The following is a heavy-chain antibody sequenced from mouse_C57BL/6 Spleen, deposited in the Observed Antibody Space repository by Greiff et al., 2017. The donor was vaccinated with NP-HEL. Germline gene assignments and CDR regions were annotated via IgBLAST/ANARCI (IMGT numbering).Heavy chain of an antibody. CDR1: GFSLTSYG. J-gene: IGHJ3*01. D-gene: IGHD3-3*01. Sequence: QVQLKQSGPGLVAPSQSLSITCTVSGFSLTSYGVDWVRQSPGKGLEWLGVIWGVGSTNYNSALKSRLSISKDNSKSQVFLKMNSVQTDDTAMYYCAGGPRGFAYWGQGTLVTVSA. CDR3: AGGPRGFAY. V-gene: IGHV2-6*01. CDR2: IWGVGST.